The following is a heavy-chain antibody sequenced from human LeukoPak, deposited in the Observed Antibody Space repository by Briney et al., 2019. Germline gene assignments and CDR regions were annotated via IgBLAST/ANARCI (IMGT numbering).Heavy chain of an antibody. Sequence: SETLSLTCAVYGGSFSGYYWSWIRQPPGKGLEWIGETNHSGSTNYNPSLKSRVTISVDTSKNQFSLKLSSVTAADTAVYYCARVYCSGGSCYKLDYWGQGTLVTVSS. CDR1: GGSFSGYY. D-gene: IGHD2-15*01. V-gene: IGHV4-34*01. J-gene: IGHJ4*02. CDR3: ARVYCSGGSCYKLDY. CDR2: TNHSGST.